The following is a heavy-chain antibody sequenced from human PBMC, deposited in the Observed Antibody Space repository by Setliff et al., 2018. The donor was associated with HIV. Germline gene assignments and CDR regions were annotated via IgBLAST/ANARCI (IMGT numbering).Heavy chain of an antibody. CDR3: ARVIAVGEYYFDY. V-gene: IGHV3-7*01. Sequence: GGSLRLSCAASGFTFSSYWMNWVRQAPGKGLEWVANVKQDGSEKDYVDSVKGRFIISRDNAKNSLYLQMNGLRAEDTAVYYCARVIAVGEYYFDYWGQGTLVTVSS. J-gene: IGHJ4*02. CDR2: VKQDGSEK. CDR1: GFTFSSYW. D-gene: IGHD6-19*01.